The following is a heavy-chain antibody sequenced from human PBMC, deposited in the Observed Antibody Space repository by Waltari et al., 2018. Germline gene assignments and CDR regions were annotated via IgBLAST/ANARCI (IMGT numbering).Heavy chain of an antibody. CDR2: ISYNGAT. J-gene: IGHJ3*01. Sequence: QLQLPESGPGLVKPSETLALTCSVSGGSITTNRHYWGWIRQPPGQGLEWIGTISYNGATDSSPSLRGRLTLSRDTTMNQLSLKLGSVTAADTAVYYCATYIGASVGTAAFDVWGQGTMVTVSS. CDR3: ATYIGASVGTAAFDV. D-gene: IGHD5-12*01. V-gene: IGHV4-39*01. CDR1: GGSITTNRHY.